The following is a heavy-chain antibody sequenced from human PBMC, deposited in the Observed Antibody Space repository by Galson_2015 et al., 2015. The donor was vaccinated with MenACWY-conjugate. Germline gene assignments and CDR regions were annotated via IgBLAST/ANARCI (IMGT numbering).Heavy chain of an antibody. D-gene: IGHD6-19*01. V-gene: IGHV4-59*01. CDR2: IHYSGST. CDR3: ARWVAVKMIEY. J-gene: IGHJ4*02. CDR1: GASLSTGY. Sequence: SGTPSLTCSVSGASLSTGYLGLIPPPPGEGPGWIGYIHYSGSTKYNPSLKTRITMSLDTSENQFSLKLSSVTAADTAVYYCARWVAVKMIEYCGQGTLVTVSS.